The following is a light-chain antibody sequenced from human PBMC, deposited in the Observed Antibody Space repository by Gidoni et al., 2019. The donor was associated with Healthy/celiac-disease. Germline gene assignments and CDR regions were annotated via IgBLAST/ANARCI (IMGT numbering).Light chain of an antibody. Sequence: QSALTQPASVSGSPGHSITISCTGTSSDVGAYNSLSWYQQHPGKAPKLLIYDVSNRPSGISSRFSGSKSGNTDSLTISGLQADDEAHYYCRSSTSTNTYVLFGGGTKLTVL. CDR2: DVS. CDR1: SSDVGAYNS. V-gene: IGLV2-14*03. CDR3: RSSTSTNTYVL. J-gene: IGLJ2*01.